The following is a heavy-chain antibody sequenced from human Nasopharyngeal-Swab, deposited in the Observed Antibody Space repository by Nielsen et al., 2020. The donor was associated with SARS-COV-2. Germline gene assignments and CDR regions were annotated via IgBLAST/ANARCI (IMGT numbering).Heavy chain of an antibody. CDR2: ISSSSSYI. Sequence: GESLKISCAASGLTFSSYSMNWVRQAPGKGLEWVSSISSSSSYIYYADSVKGRFTISRDNAKNSLYLQMNSLRAEDTAVYYCARGGGDYGDYGDYWGQGTLVTVSS. CDR3: ARGGGDYGDYGDY. CDR1: GLTFSSYS. D-gene: IGHD4-17*01. J-gene: IGHJ4*02. V-gene: IGHV3-21*01.